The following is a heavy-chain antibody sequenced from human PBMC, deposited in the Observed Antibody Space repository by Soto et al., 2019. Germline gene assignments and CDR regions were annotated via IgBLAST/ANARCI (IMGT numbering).Heavy chain of an antibody. V-gene: IGHV4-4*02. CDR1: RYSINNNNW. CDR3: TKNSAYALDY. J-gene: IGHJ4*02. CDR2: LHHGGST. D-gene: IGHD5-12*01. Sequence: QVLLQESGPGLVKPSETLSLTCDASRYSINNNNWWSWVRQPPGGGLEWIGELHHGGSTNYNPSLESRVTFSVDISKNQFFLKLSSVTAADTAVYYCTKNSAYALDYWGQGTLVTVSS.